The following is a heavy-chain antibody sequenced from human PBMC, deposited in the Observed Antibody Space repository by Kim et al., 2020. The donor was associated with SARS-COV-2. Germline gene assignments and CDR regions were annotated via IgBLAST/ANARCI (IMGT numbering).Heavy chain of an antibody. Sequence: SETLSLTCAVYGGSFSGYYWSWIRQPPGKGLEWIGEINHSGSTNYNPSLKSRVTISVDTSKNQFSLKLSSVTAADTAVYYCAESEDDAFDIWGQGTMVTVSS. CDR2: INHSGST. V-gene: IGHV4-34*01. D-gene: IGHD3-3*01. J-gene: IGHJ3*02. CDR1: GGSFSGYY. CDR3: AESEDDAFDI.